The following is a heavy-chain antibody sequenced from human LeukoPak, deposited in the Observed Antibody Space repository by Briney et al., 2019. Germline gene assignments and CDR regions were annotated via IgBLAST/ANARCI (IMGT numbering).Heavy chain of an antibody. V-gene: IGHV4-39*01. CDR2: IYYSGST. J-gene: IGHJ4*02. Sequence: SETLSLTCTVSSASISSSPYYWGWIRQPPGKGLEWIGSIYYSGSTYYNPSLKSRVTISVDTSKNQFSLKLSSVTAADTAVYYCAMPGYYGSGSYVRDYWGQGTLVTVSS. CDR1: SASISSSPYY. CDR3: AMPGYYGSGSYVRDY. D-gene: IGHD3-10*01.